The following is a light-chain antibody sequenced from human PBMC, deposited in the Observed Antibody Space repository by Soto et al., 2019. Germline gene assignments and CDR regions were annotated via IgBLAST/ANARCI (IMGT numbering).Light chain of an antibody. J-gene: IGKJ1*01. Sequence: DIQMTQSPSSLSASVGDRVTITCRASQGIIDYVAWFQQKPGKAPQLLIYAASTLHSGVPSRFSGSGAGTDFSLTISSLQPEDAATYYCQRYNTAPQTFGSGTKVEIK. CDR1: QGIIDY. CDR3: QRYNTAPQT. CDR2: AAS. V-gene: IGKV1-27*01.